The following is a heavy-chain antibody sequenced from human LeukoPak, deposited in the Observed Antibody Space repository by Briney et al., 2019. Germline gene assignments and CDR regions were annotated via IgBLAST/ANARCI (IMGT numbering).Heavy chain of an antibody. CDR2: IIPIFGTA. CDR3: ARGPALHKNWVGGRWFDP. D-gene: IGHD3-16*01. V-gene: IGHV1-69*05. CDR1: GGTFSSYA. J-gene: IGHJ5*02. Sequence: SVKVSCKASGGTFSSYAISWVRQAPGQGLEWMGGIIPIFGTANYAQKFQGRVTITTDESTSTAYMELSSLRSEDTAMYYCARGPALHKNWVGGRWFDPWGQGTLVTVSS.